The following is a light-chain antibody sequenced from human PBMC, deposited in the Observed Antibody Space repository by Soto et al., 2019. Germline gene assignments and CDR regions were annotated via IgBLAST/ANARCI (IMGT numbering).Light chain of an antibody. CDR2: DAS. V-gene: IGKV3-11*01. CDR1: QSVSSY. J-gene: IGKJ4*01. CDR3: QQRSNWPST. Sequence: EIVLTQSPATLSLSPGERATLSCRASQSVSSYLAWYQQNPGQAPRLLIYDASNRATGIPARFSGSGSGTDCALTISSLEPEDFAVYYCQQRSNWPSTFGGGTKVEIK.